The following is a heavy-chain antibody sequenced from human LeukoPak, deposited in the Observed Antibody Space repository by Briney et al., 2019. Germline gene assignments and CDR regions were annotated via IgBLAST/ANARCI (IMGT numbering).Heavy chain of an antibody. D-gene: IGHD6-13*01. V-gene: IGHV1-18*01. CDR1: GGTFSSYA. J-gene: IGHJ4*02. Sequence: GASVKVSCKASGGTFSSYAISWVRQAPGQGLEWMGWISAYNGNTNYAQKLQGRVTMTTDTSTSTAYMELRSLRSDDTAVYYCARDRQQQLTPFDYWGQGTLVTVSS. CDR2: ISAYNGNT. CDR3: ARDRQQQLTPFDY.